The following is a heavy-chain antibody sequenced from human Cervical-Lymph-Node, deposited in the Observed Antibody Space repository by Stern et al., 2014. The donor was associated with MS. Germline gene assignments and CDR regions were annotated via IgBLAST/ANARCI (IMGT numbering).Heavy chain of an antibody. CDR2: FSADNGNT. CDR1: GYTFNSYG. Sequence: VQLVESGAEVKKPGASVKVSCKASGYTFNSYGISWGRQAPGQGLAWVGWFSADNGNTNYAQKRQGRVTMTTDTSTSTAYMELRSLRSDDTAVYYCARGLLGSENAFDIWGQGTMVTVSS. J-gene: IGHJ3*02. V-gene: IGHV1-18*01. D-gene: IGHD2-15*01. CDR3: ARGLLGSENAFDI.